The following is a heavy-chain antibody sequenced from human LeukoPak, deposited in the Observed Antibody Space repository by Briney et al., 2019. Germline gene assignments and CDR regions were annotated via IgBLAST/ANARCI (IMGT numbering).Heavy chain of an antibody. CDR2: ISFHGTDT. Sequence: GGSLRLSCAASGFTFISYAIHWVRQAPGKGLEWVAVISFHGTDTFYADSVKGRFTISRDNSKNMLYLQMNSLRAEDTAVYYCAKNYYYDSGGPLDYWGQGTLVTVSS. V-gene: IGHV3-30*04. CDR3: AKNYYYDSGGPLDY. D-gene: IGHD3-22*01. J-gene: IGHJ4*02. CDR1: GFTFISYA.